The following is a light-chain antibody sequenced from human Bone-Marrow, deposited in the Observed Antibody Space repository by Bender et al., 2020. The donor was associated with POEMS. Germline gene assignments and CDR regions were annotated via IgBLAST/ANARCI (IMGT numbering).Light chain of an antibody. CDR1: ALPKKY. V-gene: IGLV3-10*01. CDR2: GDS. CDR3: YSIDNSGNHGV. J-gene: IGLJ3*02. Sequence: SYELTQPPSVSVSPGQTARITCSGDALPKKYAYWYQQRSGQAPVMVIYGDSNRASGIPERFSGSSSGTMATLTISGAQVEDEADYYCYSIDNSGNHGVFGGGTKLTVL.